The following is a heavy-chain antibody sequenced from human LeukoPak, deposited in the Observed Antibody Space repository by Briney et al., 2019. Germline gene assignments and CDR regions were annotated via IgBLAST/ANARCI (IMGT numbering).Heavy chain of an antibody. V-gene: IGHV1-2*02. J-gene: IGHJ4*02. CDR2: INLNTGDT. CDR3: ARDQPALDY. Sequence: ASVTVSRKASGFTFIVYYFHWVRQAPGQGLEWMGWINLNTGDTDYAPKFQGRVTMTRDTSITTAYMELSRLRYDDTAVYYCARDQPALDYWGRGTLVTVSS. CDR1: GFTFIVYY.